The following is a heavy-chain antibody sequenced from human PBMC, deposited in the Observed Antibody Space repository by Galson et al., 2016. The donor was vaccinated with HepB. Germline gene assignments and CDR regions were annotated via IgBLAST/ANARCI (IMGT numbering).Heavy chain of an antibody. CDR2: SSGRDDRT. CDR3: AKESPPGRGWYTVEF. J-gene: IGHJ4*02. Sequence: SLRLSCAASGFTFSSYGMSWVRQAPGKGLEWVSASSGRDDRTYYADSVKGRFTISRDNSQNTLYLQMNNLRAEDTAVYYCAKESPPGRGWYTVEFWGQGTLVTVSS. V-gene: IGHV3-23*01. D-gene: IGHD6-19*01. CDR1: GFTFSSYG.